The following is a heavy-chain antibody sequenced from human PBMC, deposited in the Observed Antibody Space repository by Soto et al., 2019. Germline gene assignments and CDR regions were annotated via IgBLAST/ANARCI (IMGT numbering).Heavy chain of an antibody. Sequence: EVQLVESGGGLVQPGGSLRLSCAASGFTFNGYWMHWVRQAPGKGLVWVSRINSDGSSAGYADSVKGRFTISRDNAKNTLYLQMNSLRAEGTAVYYCARGGGYSSGPFDYWGQGTLVTVSS. CDR3: ARGGGYSSGPFDY. D-gene: IGHD5-18*01. J-gene: IGHJ4*02. CDR2: INSDGSSA. V-gene: IGHV3-74*01. CDR1: GFTFNGYW.